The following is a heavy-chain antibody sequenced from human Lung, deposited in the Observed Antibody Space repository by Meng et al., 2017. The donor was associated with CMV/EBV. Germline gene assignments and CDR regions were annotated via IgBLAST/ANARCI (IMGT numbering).Heavy chain of an antibody. CDR3: STIEKEVDY. CDR1: GFTVSSNY. Sequence: EVQLVESGGDLAQPGGSLGLSCVASGFTVSSNYMPWVRQAPGKGLEWVSVIYHGDKTSYADSVQGRFTVSRDDSKNTVYLQLTNLRVDDTAVYRCSTIEKEVDYWGQGALVTVSS. V-gene: IGHV3-66*01. J-gene: IGHJ4*02. D-gene: IGHD5-24*01. CDR2: IYHGDKT.